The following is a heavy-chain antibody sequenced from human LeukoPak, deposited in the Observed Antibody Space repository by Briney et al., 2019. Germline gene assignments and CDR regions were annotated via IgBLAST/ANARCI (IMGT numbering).Heavy chain of an antibody. CDR3: AREGTHAAGIFDY. V-gene: IGHV1-69*06. Sequence: SVKVSCKASGGTFSSYAISWVRQAPGQGLEWMGGIIPIFGTANYAQKFQGRVTITADKSTSTAYMELSSLRSEDTAVYYRAREGTHAAGIFDYWGQGTLVTVSS. CDR2: IIPIFGTA. D-gene: IGHD6-13*01. J-gene: IGHJ4*02. CDR1: GGTFSSYA.